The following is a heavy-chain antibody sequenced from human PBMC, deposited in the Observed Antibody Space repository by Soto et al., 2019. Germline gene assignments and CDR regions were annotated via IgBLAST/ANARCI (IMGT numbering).Heavy chain of an antibody. J-gene: IGHJ6*02. CDR2: ISSSSSYT. Sequence: RGSLRLSCAASGFTFSDYYMSWIRQAPGEGLEWVSYISSSSSYTNYADSVKGRFTISRDNAKNSLYLQMNSLRAEDTAVYYCARDRIAVAGTRYYGMDVWGQGTTVTV. CDR3: ARDRIAVAGTRYYGMDV. CDR1: GFTFSDYY. D-gene: IGHD6-19*01. V-gene: IGHV3-11*06.